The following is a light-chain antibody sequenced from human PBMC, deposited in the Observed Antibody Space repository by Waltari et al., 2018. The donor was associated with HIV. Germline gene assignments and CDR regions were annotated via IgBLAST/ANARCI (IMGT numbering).Light chain of an antibody. CDR1: QSVTSS. Sequence: EIALTQSPATLSVSPGERATLSCRASQSVTSSLAWYQQKPGQAPRLLIYGASKRATGVPTRFSGGGSGTEFTLTISSLQSEDFAVYSCQQYNTWPLTFGPGTKVDIK. CDR2: GAS. V-gene: IGKV3-15*01. J-gene: IGKJ3*01. CDR3: QQYNTWPLT.